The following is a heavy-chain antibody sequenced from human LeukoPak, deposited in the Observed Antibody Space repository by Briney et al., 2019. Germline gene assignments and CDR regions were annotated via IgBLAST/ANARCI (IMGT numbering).Heavy chain of an antibody. CDR2: ISGSGGST. D-gene: IGHD2-8*01. J-gene: IGHJ4*02. CDR3: AKGPWSYFDY. Sequence: GGSLRLSCEASGFTFSIYAMSWVRQAPGKGLEWVSAISGSGGSTYYADSVKGRFTISRDNSKNTLYLQMNSLRAEDTAVYYCAKGPWSYFDYWGQGTLVTVSS. CDR1: GFTFSIYA. V-gene: IGHV3-23*01.